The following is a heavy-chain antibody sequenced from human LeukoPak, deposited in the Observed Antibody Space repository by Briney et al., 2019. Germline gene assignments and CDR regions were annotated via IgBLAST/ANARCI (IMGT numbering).Heavy chain of an antibody. CDR3: ARDEVVVVSPRYYMDV. V-gene: IGHV1-2*02. CDR1: GYTFTGYY. CDR2: INPNSGGT. Sequence: GASVKVSCKASGYTFTGYYMHWVRQAPGQGLEWMGWINPNSGGTNYAQKFQGRVTMTRDTSISTAYMELSRLRSDDTAVYYCARDEVVVVSPRYYMDVWGKGTTVTVSS. J-gene: IGHJ6*03. D-gene: IGHD3-22*01.